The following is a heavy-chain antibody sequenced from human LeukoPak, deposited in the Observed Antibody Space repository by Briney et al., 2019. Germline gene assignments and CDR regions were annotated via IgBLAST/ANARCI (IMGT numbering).Heavy chain of an antibody. J-gene: IGHJ4*02. D-gene: IGHD2-2*01. CDR1: GFTFSSYD. CDR2: IWYDGSNK. V-gene: IGHV3-33*01. Sequence: GRSLRLSCAASGFTFSSYDMHWVRQAPGKGLEWVAVIWYDGSNKYYADSVKGRFTISRDNSKNTLYLQMNSLRAEDTAVYYCARAPTYCSSTSCYLDYWGQGTLVTVSS. CDR3: ARAPTYCSSTSCYLDY.